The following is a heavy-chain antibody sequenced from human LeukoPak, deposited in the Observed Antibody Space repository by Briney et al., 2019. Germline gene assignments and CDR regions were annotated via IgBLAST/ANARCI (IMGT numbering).Heavy chain of an antibody. V-gene: IGHV3-23*01. Sequence: GGSLRLSCAASGFTFSTYALTWVRQAPGKGLEWVSTIGGSGGVTYYADSVKGRFTISRDNSKNTLYLQMNSLRAEDTAVYYCAKDGRGGDCTGASCTNWFGPWGQGTLVTVSS. CDR3: AKDGRGGDCTGASCTNWFGP. J-gene: IGHJ5*02. CDR1: GFTFSTYA. CDR2: IGGSGGVT. D-gene: IGHD2-8*02.